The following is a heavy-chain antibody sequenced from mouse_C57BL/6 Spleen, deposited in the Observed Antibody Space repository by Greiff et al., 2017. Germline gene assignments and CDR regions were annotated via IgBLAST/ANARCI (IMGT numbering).Heavy chain of an antibody. CDR2: IDPKSGGT. CDR1: GYTFTSYW. V-gene: IGHV1-72*01. J-gene: IGHJ2*01. CDR3: ARFEGWLLLDY. D-gene: IGHD2-3*01. Sequence: VQLQQPGAELVKPWASVKLSCKASGYTFTSYWMHWVKQRPGRGLEWIGRIDPKSGGTKYNEKFKSKATLTVDKPSSTAYMQLSSLTSEDSAVYDCARFEGWLLLDYWGQGTTLTVSS.